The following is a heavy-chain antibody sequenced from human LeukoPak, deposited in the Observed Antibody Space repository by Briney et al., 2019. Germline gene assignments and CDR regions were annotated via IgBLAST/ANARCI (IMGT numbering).Heavy chain of an antibody. CDR1: GFTFSSYE. CDR3: ARDRAWPGLLGYFDY. CDR2: ISSSSSTI. J-gene: IGHJ4*02. V-gene: IGHV3-48*01. D-gene: IGHD3-22*01. Sequence: PGGSLRLSCAASGFTFSSYEMNWVRQAPGKGLEWVSYISSSSSTIYYADSVKGRFTISRDNAKNSLYLQMNSLRAEDTAVYYCARDRAWPGLLGYFDYWGQGTLVTVSP.